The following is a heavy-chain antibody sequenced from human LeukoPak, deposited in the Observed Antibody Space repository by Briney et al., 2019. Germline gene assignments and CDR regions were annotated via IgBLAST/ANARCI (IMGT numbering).Heavy chain of an antibody. CDR3: ATLTGYSSESWFDP. V-gene: IGHV4-34*01. Sequence: SETLSLTCAVYGGSFRGYYWSWIRQPPGKGLEWIGEINHSGSTNYNPSLKSRLTISVDTSKKQFSLKLSSVTAADTAVYYCATLTGYSSESWFDPWGQGILVTVSS. CDR1: GGSFRGYY. CDR2: INHSGST. D-gene: IGHD3-9*01. J-gene: IGHJ5*02.